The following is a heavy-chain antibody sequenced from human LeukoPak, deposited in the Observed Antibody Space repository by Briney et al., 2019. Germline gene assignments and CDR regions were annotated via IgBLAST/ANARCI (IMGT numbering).Heavy chain of an antibody. Sequence: GGSLRLSCAASGFTFSTYAMHWVRQAPGKGLEWVAFIWPDGSKKYYADSVKGRFAISRENSKNTVYLKMNDLRPEDTALYFCAKISSSAESNFDYWGQGTLLTVSS. CDR1: GFTFSTYA. CDR3: AKISSSAESNFDY. CDR2: IWPDGSKK. D-gene: IGHD6-25*01. V-gene: IGHV3-30*02. J-gene: IGHJ4*02.